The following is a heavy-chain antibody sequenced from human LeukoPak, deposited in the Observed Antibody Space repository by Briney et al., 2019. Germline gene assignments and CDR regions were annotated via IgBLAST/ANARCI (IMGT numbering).Heavy chain of an antibody. D-gene: IGHD3-16*01. CDR3: AKGGYDPDYYFDY. Sequence: GGSLRLSCAASGFTFSSYEMNWVRQAPGKGLEWVSYISSSGSAIYYADSVKGRFTISRDNSKNTLYLQMNSLRAEDTALYYCAKGGYDPDYYFDYWGQGTLVTVSS. CDR1: GFTFSSYE. V-gene: IGHV3-48*03. CDR2: ISSSGSAI. J-gene: IGHJ4*02.